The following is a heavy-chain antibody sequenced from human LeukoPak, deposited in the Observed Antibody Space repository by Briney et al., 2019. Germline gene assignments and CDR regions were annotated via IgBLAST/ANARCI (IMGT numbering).Heavy chain of an antibody. CDR1: GYTFTSYG. CDR3: ARDVGRWLQLATDAFDI. CDR2: SSAYNGNT. V-gene: IGHV1-18*01. Sequence: ASVNVSCKASGYTFTSYGISGVGQAPGRGGEGMGWSSAYNGNTNYAQKLQGRVTMTRDTSTGTAYMELTGLSSDDTAVYYCARDVGRWLQLATDAFDIWGPGTMVTVSS. J-gene: IGHJ3*02. D-gene: IGHD5-24*01.